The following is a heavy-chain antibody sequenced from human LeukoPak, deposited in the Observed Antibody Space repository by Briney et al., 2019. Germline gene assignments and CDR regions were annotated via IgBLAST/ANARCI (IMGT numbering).Heavy chain of an antibody. Sequence: PSETLSLTCAVYGGSFSGYYWSWIRQPPGKGLEWIGEINHSGSANYNPSLKSRVTISVDTSKNQFSLKLSSVTAADMAVYYCARGHASYSYGFRYWGQGTLVTVSS. V-gene: IGHV4-34*01. CDR1: GGSFSGYY. J-gene: IGHJ4*02. D-gene: IGHD5-18*01. CDR3: ARGHASYSYGFRY. CDR2: INHSGSA.